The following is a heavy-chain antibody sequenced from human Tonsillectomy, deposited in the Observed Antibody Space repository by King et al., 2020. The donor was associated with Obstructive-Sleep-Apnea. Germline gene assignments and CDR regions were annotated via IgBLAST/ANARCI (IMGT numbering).Heavy chain of an antibody. CDR2: TYYTGTT. J-gene: IGHJ4*02. V-gene: IGHV4-39*07. CDR1: GGSIGSNSYY. CDR3: ASESLYYYDSSGYYYRTPDY. Sequence: RLQESGPGLVKPSETLSLTCTVSGGSIGSNSYYWGWIRQPPGKGLEWFGNTYYTGTTYYNPSLKGRVTISVDTSKKQFSLILTSVTAADTAVYYCASESLYYYDSSGYYYRTPDYWGQGTLVTVSS. D-gene: IGHD3-22*01.